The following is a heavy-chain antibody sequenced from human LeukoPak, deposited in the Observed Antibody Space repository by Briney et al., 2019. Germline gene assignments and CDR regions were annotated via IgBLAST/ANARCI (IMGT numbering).Heavy chain of an antibody. CDR3: ARGIGVVVSHFDY. D-gene: IGHD3-3*01. CDR2: ISSSGSYI. J-gene: IGHJ4*02. Sequence: AGGSLRLSCAASGFSFSGYHMNWVRQAPGRGLEWASSISSSGSYIYYADSVKGRFTISKDDAKNSVYLQMNSLRAEDTAVYYCARGIGVVVSHFDYWGQGTLVTVSS. V-gene: IGHV3-21*01. CDR1: GFSFSGYH.